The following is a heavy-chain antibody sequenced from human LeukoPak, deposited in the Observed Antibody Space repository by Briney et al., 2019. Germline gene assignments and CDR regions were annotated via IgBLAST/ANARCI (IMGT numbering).Heavy chain of an antibody. CDR1: GFTFIRYG. V-gene: IGHV3-30*02. Sequence: GGPLRIYCAASGFTFIRYGMHGVRQAPGKGPYGVAFIRYDGTNKYYADSVKGRFTISRDNSKNTLYLQMNSLRAEDTAVYYCAKMGDIVVVPAAILEGDDDYWGQGTLVTVSS. J-gene: IGHJ4*02. D-gene: IGHD2-2*02. CDR2: IRYDGTNK. CDR3: AKMGDIVVVPAAILEGDDDY.